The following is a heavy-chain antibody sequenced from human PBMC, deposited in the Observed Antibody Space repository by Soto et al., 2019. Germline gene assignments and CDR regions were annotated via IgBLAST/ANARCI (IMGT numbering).Heavy chain of an antibody. V-gene: IGHV3-7*01. CDR1: GFSISSSW. CDR3: ARDFSYQRFDH. D-gene: IGHD3-16*02. Sequence: GGSLRLSCVASGFSISSSWICWIRQTPGRGLEWVTNMNQDGSQVAYADAVKGRFTVSRDNAKNAVYLQMNSLTVEDTAVYFCARDFSYQRFDHWGQGALVTVSS. J-gene: IGHJ4*02. CDR2: MNQDGSQV.